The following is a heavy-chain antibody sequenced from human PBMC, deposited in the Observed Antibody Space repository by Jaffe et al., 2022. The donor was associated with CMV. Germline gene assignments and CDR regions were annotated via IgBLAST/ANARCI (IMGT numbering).Heavy chain of an antibody. CDR1: GYTFTGYY. V-gene: IGHV1-2*02. CDR2: INPNSGGT. J-gene: IGHJ3*02. Sequence: QVQLVQSGAEVKKPGASVKVSCKASGYTFTGYYMHWVRQAPGQGLEWMGWINPNSGGTNYAQKFQGRVTMTRDTSISTAYMELSRLRSDDTAVYYCATRILAYCGGDCYSDAFDIWGQGTMVTVSS. D-gene: IGHD2-21*02. CDR3: ATRILAYCGGDCYSDAFDI.